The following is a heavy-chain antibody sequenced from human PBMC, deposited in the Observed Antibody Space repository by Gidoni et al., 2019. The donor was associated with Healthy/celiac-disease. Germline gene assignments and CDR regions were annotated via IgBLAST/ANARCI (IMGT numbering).Heavy chain of an antibody. CDR1: GFPFSSYA. Sequence: EVQLLESGGGLVQPGGSLRLSCAASGFPFSSYAMSWVRQAPGKGLEWVSAISGSGGSTYYADSVKGRFTISRDNSKNTLYLQMNSVRAEDTAVYYCAKERAVVPAYTAWDYWGQGTLVTVSS. V-gene: IGHV3-23*01. J-gene: IGHJ4*02. CDR2: ISGSGGST. D-gene: IGHD2-2*01. CDR3: AKERAVVPAYTAWDY.